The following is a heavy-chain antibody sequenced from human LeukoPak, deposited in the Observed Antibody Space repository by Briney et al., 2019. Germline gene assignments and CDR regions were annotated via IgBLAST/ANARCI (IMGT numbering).Heavy chain of an antibody. CDR2: ISYDGSNK. Sequence: SRGSLRLSCAASGFTFSSYGMHWVRQAPGKWLEWVAVISYDGSNKYYADSVKGRFTISRDNSKNTLYLQMNSLRAEDTAVYYCAKPATINIAAAGTFDYWGQGTLVTVSS. J-gene: IGHJ4*02. D-gene: IGHD6-13*01. V-gene: IGHV3-30*18. CDR3: AKPATINIAAAGTFDY. CDR1: GFTFSSYG.